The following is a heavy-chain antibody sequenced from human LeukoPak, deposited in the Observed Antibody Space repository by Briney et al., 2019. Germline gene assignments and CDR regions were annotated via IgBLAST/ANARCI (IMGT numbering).Heavy chain of an antibody. V-gene: IGHV4-61*02. D-gene: IGHD4-11*01. CDR2: IYTSGST. CDR1: GGSISNGGYY. J-gene: IGHJ5*02. Sequence: PSQTLSLTCTVSGGSISNGGYYWTWIRQPAGKGLEWIGRIYTSGSTNYNPSLKSRVTISVDTSKNQFSLKLSSVTAADTAVYYCARQCGTTPYRFDPWGQGTLVTVSS. CDR3: ARQCGTTPYRFDP.